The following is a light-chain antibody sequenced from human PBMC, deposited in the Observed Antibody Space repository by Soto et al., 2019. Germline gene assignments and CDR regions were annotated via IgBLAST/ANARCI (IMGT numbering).Light chain of an antibody. CDR1: QSVSSY. Sequence: EIVLTQSPATLSLSPGERATLSCRASQSVSSYLAWYQQKPGQAPRLLIFGPSSRASGIPDRFSGGGSGTDFSLTISRLEPEDFAVDFCQQYGSSPPTFGPGTKVDIK. V-gene: IGKV3-20*01. CDR2: GPS. CDR3: QQYGSSPPT. J-gene: IGKJ1*01.